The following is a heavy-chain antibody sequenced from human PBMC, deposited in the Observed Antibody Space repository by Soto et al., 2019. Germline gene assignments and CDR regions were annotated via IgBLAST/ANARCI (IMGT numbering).Heavy chain of an antibody. CDR1: SGSVNSYY. CDR2: IHYSGST. J-gene: IGHJ5*01. Sequence: QVQLQESGPGLVKPSETLSLTCTVSSGSVNSYYWTWIRQPPGKGLEWIGDIHYSGSTNYNLSLKTRASISIYTSKNQFSLIVNSVTAADTAVYYCARRVAYPTSLFDPWGQGALVTVSS. V-gene: IGHV4-59*02. D-gene: IGHD2-2*02. CDR3: ARRVAYPTSLFDP.